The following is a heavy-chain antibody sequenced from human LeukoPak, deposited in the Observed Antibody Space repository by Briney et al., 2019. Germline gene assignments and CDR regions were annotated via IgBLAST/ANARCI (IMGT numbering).Heavy chain of an antibody. CDR2: ISGRSSHI. D-gene: IGHD3-16*01. V-gene: IGHV3-21*01. J-gene: IGHJ1*01. Sequence: PGGSLRLSCSASGFSFSDYDMNWVRQAPGKGLEWVSAISGRSSHIYYGESVKGRFTISRDNAKNSLHLQMDSLGVEDTAVYYCGRAFPPLRTSSAGDLWGQGALVIVSS. CDR1: GFSFSDYD. CDR3: GRAFPPLRTSSAGDL.